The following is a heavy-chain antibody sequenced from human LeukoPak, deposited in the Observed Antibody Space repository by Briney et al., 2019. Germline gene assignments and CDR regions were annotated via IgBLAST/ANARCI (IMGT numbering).Heavy chain of an antibody. J-gene: IGHJ6*04. CDR2: IWYDGSNK. D-gene: IGHD3-10*01. CDR1: GFTFSSYG. V-gene: IGHV3-33*01. Sequence: GGSLRLSCAASGFTFSSYGMHWVRQAPGKGLEGVAVIWYDGSNKYYADSVKGRFSISRDNSKNSLYLQMNSLRAEDTAVYYCARDRFITMVRGVIITGGMDVWGKGTTVTVSS. CDR3: ARDRFITMVRGVIITGGMDV.